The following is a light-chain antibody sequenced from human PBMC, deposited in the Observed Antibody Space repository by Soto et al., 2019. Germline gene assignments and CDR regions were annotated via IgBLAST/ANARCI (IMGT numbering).Light chain of an antibody. V-gene: IGKV3-11*01. CDR2: DAS. CDR1: QNIHTN. Sequence: EIVMTQSPATLSVSPGERATLSCRAGQNIHTNLAWYQQKPGQAPRLLIYDASNRATGIPARFSGSGSGTDFTLTISSLEPEDFAVYYCQQRSNWPRTFGQGTKVDIK. J-gene: IGKJ1*01. CDR3: QQRSNWPRT.